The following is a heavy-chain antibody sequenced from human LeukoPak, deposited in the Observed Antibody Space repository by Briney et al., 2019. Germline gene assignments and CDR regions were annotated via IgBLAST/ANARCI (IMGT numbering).Heavy chain of an antibody. CDR1: GGSFSGYY. CDR3: ARGRYSSGSIDY. V-gene: IGHV4-34*01. Sequence: TSETLSLTCAVYGGSFSGYYWSWIRQPPGKGLEWIGEINHSGSTNYNPSLKSRVTISVDTSKNQSSLKLSSVTAADTAVYYCARGRYSSGSIDYWGQGTLVTVSS. D-gene: IGHD6-19*01. CDR2: INHSGST. J-gene: IGHJ4*02.